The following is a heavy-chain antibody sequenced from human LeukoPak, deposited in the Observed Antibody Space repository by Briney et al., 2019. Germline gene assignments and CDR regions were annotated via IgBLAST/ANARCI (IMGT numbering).Heavy chain of an antibody. V-gene: IGHV3-30*18. Sequence: PGGSLRLSCAASGFTFSSYSMNWVRQAPGKGLEWVAVISYDGSNKYYADSVKGRFTISRDNSKNTLYLQMNSLRAEDTAVYYCAKDLFAIYYDSSGYSVDYWGQGTLVTVSS. CDR3: AKDLFAIYYDSSGYSVDY. D-gene: IGHD3-22*01. J-gene: IGHJ4*02. CDR1: GFTFSSYS. CDR2: ISYDGSNK.